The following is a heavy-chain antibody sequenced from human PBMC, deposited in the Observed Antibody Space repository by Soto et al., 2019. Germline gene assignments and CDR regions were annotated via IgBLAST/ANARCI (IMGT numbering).Heavy chain of an antibody. CDR2: ISPYNGNT. D-gene: IGHD2-15*01. CDR1: RYTFTNFG. Sequence: QVQLVQSGAEVKKPGASVKVSCKASRYTFTNFGISWVRQDPGQGRAWMGWISPYNGNTNYAQKLQGRVTMTTDTSTSTAYMELRSLRSDDPAVYYCARDTGSHQDYWGQGTLFTVSS. J-gene: IGHJ4*02. CDR3: ARDTGSHQDY. V-gene: IGHV1-18*01.